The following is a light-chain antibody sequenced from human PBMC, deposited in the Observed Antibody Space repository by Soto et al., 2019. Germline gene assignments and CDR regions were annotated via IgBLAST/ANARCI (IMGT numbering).Light chain of an antibody. J-gene: IGKJ1*01. CDR1: QSIRSW. CDR2: KAS. V-gene: IGKV1-5*03. Sequence: DIQMTQSPSTLSASVGDRVTLTCRASQSIRSWLAWDQQKQGKAPKHLIYKASSLESGVPSRFRDSGSGTEFTLTISLLQPDDFATYCGQHYNKYQCTCRQGTKVEIK. CDR3: QHYNKYQCT.